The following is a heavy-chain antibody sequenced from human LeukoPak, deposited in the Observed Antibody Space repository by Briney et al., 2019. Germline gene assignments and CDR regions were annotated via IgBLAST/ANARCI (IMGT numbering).Heavy chain of an antibody. CDR1: GGSISSYY. CDR2: IYTSGST. D-gene: IGHD2-2*02. CDR3: ARVDCSSTSCYKFDY. V-gene: IGHV4-4*07. J-gene: IGHJ4*02. Sequence: SETLSLTCTVSGGSISSYYWSWIRQPAGKGLEWIGRIYTSGSTNYNPSLKSRVTMSVDTSKNQFSLKLSSVTAADTAVYYCARVDCSSTSCYKFDYWGQGTLVTVSS.